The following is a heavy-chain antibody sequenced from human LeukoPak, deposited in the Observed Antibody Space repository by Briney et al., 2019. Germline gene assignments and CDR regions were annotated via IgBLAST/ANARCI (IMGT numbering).Heavy chain of an antibody. CDR3: ARAIFLYCSSSTCLFGY. Sequence: ASVKVSCKASGYTFAVYYMHWVRHAPGQGFEWMGWINPNYGDTNYAQKSQSRVTMTRDTSISTAHMEVSRLRSGDTAVYYCARAIFLYCSSSTCLFGYWGQGNLVTVSS. J-gene: IGHJ4*02. D-gene: IGHD2-2*01. CDR1: GYTFAVYY. CDR2: INPNYGDT. V-gene: IGHV1-2*02.